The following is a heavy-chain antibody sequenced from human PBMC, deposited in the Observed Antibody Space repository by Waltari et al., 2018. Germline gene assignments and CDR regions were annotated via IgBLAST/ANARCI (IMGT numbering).Heavy chain of an antibody. D-gene: IGHD3-3*01. J-gene: IGHJ4*02. V-gene: IGHV4-39*01. CDR2: IYYSGTT. CDR3: ARQLRFVDWIPRYFDS. CDR1: GDSISGSRNY. Sequence: QMELQESGPRLVKPSETLSLTCNVSGDSISGSRNYWAWLRPPPGKNLQWIGSIYYSGTTYANPALKGRFAISVDTSRNQFSLNVNSVTAADTGIYYCARQLRFVDWIPRYFDSWGRGTLATVSS.